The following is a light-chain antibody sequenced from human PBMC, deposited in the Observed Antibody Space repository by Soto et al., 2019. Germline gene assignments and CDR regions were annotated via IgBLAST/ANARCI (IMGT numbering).Light chain of an antibody. CDR3: QQYGSSPPWT. V-gene: IGKV3-20*01. CDR1: QSVTSNY. CDR2: GIS. J-gene: IGKJ1*01. Sequence: EVVMTQSPATLSVSPGEGATLSCRASQSVTSNYLAWYQQKPGKAPRLLIHGISNRATGVPDRFSGSGSGTDFTLTISRLEPEDFAVYYCQQYGSSPPWTFGQGTKVEIK.